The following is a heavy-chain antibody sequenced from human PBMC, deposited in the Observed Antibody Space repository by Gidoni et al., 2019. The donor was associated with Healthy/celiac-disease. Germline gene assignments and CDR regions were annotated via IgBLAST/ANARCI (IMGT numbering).Heavy chain of an antibody. CDR3: ARDSDLIEVAGTYFDY. J-gene: IGHJ4*02. D-gene: IGHD6-19*01. V-gene: IGHV3-30-3*01. CDR1: GFTFCSYA. Sequence: QVQLVESGGGVVQPGRSLRLSCAASGFTFCSYAMHWVRQAPGKGLEWVAVISYDGSNKYYADSVKGRFTISRDNSKNTLYLQMNSLRAEDTAVYYCARDSDLIEVAGTYFDYWGQGTLVTVSS. CDR2: ISYDGSNK.